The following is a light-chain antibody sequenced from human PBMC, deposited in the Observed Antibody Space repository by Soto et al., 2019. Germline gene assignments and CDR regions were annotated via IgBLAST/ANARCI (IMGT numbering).Light chain of an antibody. Sequence: QSVLTQPPSVSGAPGQRVTISCTGSSSNIGAGYDVHWYQQLPGTAPKLLISGNSNRPSGVPDRFAGSKSGTSASLAITGLQAEDEAYYYCQAYDSSLSGSIFGGGTKLTVL. CDR1: SSNIGAGYD. V-gene: IGLV1-40*01. CDR3: QAYDSSLSGSI. CDR2: GNS. J-gene: IGLJ2*01.